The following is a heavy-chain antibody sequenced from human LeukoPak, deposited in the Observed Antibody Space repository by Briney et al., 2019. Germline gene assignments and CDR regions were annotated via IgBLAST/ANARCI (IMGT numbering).Heavy chain of an antibody. J-gene: IGHJ4*02. Sequence: PGESLRLSCGASRLTINSYAMSWVRQAPGKGLEWVSTIIGTAGNTYYAGSVKGRFTISRDDSKNTVYLQMNSLRAEDTALYSCAKYSTGTYYRGLDQWGQGTLVTVSS. V-gene: IGHV3-23*01. D-gene: IGHD3-10*01. CDR1: RLTINSYA. CDR3: AKYSTGTYYRGLDQ. CDR2: IIGTAGNT.